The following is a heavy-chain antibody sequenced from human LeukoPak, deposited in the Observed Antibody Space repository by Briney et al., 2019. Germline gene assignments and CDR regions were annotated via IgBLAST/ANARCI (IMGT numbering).Heavy chain of an antibody. CDR3: ARDRVGSGWLLHYYYYGMDV. V-gene: IGHV1-69*05. J-gene: IGHJ6*02. CDR1: GGTFSSYA. CDR2: IIPIFGTA. D-gene: IGHD6-19*01. Sequence: SVKVSCKASGGTFSSYAISWVRQAPGQGLEWMGGIIPIFGTANYAQKFQGRVTMTRDTSTSTVYMELSSLRSEDTAVYYCARDRVGSGWLLHYYYYGMDVWGQGTTVTVSS.